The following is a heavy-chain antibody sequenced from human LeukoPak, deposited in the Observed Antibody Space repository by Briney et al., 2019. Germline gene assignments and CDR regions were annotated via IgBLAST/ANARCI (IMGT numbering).Heavy chain of an antibody. Sequence: RASVKVSCKASGYTFTSYGISWVRQAPGQGLEWMGWISAYNGNTNYAQKFQGRVTMTEDTSTDTAYMELSSLRSEDTAVYYCATGSEWELRMTYWGQGTLVTVSS. CDR3: ATGSEWELRMTY. CDR2: ISAYNGNT. CDR1: GYTFTSYG. J-gene: IGHJ4*02. V-gene: IGHV1-18*01. D-gene: IGHD1-26*01.